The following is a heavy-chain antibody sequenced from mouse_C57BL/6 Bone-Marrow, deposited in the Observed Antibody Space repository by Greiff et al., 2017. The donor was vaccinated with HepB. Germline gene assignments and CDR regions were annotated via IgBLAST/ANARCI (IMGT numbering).Heavy chain of an antibody. CDR1: GYTFTSYW. V-gene: IGHV1-72*01. CDR3: ARCHLWLRRGAY. Sequence: VQLQQPGAELVKPGASVKLSCKASGYTFTSYWMHWVKQGPGRGLEWIGRIDPNSGGTKYNEKFKSKATLTVDKPSSTAYMQLSSLTSKDSAVYYCARCHLWLRRGAYWGQGTLVTVSA. CDR2: IDPNSGGT. D-gene: IGHD2-2*01. J-gene: IGHJ3*01.